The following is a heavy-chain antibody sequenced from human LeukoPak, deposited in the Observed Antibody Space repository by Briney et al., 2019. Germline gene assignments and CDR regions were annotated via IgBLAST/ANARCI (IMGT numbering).Heavy chain of an antibody. D-gene: IGHD3-22*01. CDR1: GFTFSSYA. CDR2: ISYDGSNK. Sequence: PGGSLRLSCAASGFTFSSYAMHWVRQAPGKGLEWVAVISYDGSNKYYADSVKGRFTISRDNSRNTLYLQMNSLRAEDTAVYYCASGGYYYTNAFDIWXQGTMVTVSS. V-gene: IGHV3-30-3*01. J-gene: IGHJ3*02. CDR3: ASGGYYYTNAFDI.